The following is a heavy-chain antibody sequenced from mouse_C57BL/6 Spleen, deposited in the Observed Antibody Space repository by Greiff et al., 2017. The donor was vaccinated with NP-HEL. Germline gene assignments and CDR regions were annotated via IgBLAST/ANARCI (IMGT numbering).Heavy chain of an antibody. V-gene: IGHV1-15*01. CDR3: SRWGTTVYFDY. CDR1: GYTFTDYE. CDR2: IDPETGGT. Sequence: QVQLQQSGAELVRPGASVTLSCKASGYTFTDYEMHWVKQTPVHGLEWIGAIDPETGGTAYNQKFKGKAILTADKSSSTAYMELRSLTSEDSAVYYCSRWGTTVYFDYWGQGTTRTVSS. J-gene: IGHJ2*01. D-gene: IGHD1-1*01.